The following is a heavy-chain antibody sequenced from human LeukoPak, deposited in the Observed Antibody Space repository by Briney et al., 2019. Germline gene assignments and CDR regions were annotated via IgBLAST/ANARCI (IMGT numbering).Heavy chain of an antibody. CDR1: GGSISSYY. CDR3: ARVATVTTGFDY. CDR2: IYYSGST. J-gene: IGHJ4*02. D-gene: IGHD4-17*01. V-gene: IGHV4-59*01. Sequence: SETLSLTCTVSGGSISSYYWSWIRQPPGRGLEWIGYIYYSGSTNYNPSLKSRVTISVDTSKNQFSLKLSSVTAADTAVYYCARVATVTTGFDYWGQGTLVTVSP.